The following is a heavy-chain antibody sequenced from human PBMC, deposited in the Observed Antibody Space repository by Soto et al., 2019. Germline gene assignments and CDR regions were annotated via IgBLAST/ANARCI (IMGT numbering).Heavy chain of an antibody. CDR3: TRAHYYDSSGYQDD. CDR1: GFTFSGSA. J-gene: IGHJ4*02. D-gene: IGHD3-22*01. V-gene: IGHV3-73*02. CDR2: IRSKANSYAT. Sequence: EVQLVESGGGLVQPGGSLKLSCAASGFTFSGSAMHWVRQASGKGLEWVGRIRSKANSYATAYAAWVKGRFTISRDDSKNTAYLKMNSLKTEDTAVYYCTRAHYYDSSGYQDDWGQGTLVTVSS.